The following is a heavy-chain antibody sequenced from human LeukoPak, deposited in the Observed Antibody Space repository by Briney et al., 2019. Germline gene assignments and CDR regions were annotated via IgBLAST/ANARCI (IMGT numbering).Heavy chain of an antibody. D-gene: IGHD5-18*01. CDR1: AFSFRNYA. CDR3: AKVGKDTAMVFG. J-gene: IGHJ4*02. Sequence: GGSLRLSCAASAFSFRNYAMSWVRQAPGKRLEWVSSISGSGFGTYYADSVKGRFTISRDNFKNMLYLHMSSLRAEDTAVYYCAKVGKDTAMVFGWGQGTLVTVSS. CDR2: ISGSGFGT. V-gene: IGHV3-23*01.